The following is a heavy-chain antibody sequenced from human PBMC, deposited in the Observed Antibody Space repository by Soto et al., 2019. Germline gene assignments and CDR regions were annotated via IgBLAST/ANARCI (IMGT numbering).Heavy chain of an antibody. Sequence: GGSLRLSCAASGFTFSSYAMSWVRQAPGKGLEWVSAISDSGGSTFYADSVKGRFTISRDNSKNTLYLQMNSLRAEDTAVYYCAKDLSNCSGGSCYTYYFDYWGQGTLVTVSS. CDR3: AKDLSNCSGGSCYTYYFDY. D-gene: IGHD2-15*01. CDR2: ISDSGGST. V-gene: IGHV3-23*01. CDR1: GFTFSSYA. J-gene: IGHJ4*02.